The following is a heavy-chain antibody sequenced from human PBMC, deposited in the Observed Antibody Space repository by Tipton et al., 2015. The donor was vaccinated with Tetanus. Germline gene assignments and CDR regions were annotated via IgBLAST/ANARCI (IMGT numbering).Heavy chain of an antibody. V-gene: IGHV4-61*01. CDR3: ARGAIFGVLTYRAFDI. J-gene: IGHJ3*02. D-gene: IGHD3-3*01. CDR2: IYYSGGT. CDR1: GDFITSTSYY. Sequence: TLSLTCTVSGDFITSTSYYWSWIRQPPGKELEWIGYIYYSGGTNYNPSLKSRVTISVDTPKNQFSLRLNSVSAADTAVYYCARGAIFGVLTYRAFDIWGQGTMVTVSS.